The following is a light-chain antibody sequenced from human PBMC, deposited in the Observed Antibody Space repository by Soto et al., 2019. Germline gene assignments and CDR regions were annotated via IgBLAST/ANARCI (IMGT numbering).Light chain of an antibody. CDR3: LQYNGYSRT. V-gene: IGKV1-5*03. J-gene: IGKJ1*01. CDR2: KAS. Sequence: DIQMTQSPSTLSASVGDRVTITCRASQSISTWLAWYQQKPGKAPKVLIYKASSLESGVPSRFSGSGSGTEFTLTISSLQPDDVATYYCLQYNGYSRTFGQGTKVEIK. CDR1: QSISTW.